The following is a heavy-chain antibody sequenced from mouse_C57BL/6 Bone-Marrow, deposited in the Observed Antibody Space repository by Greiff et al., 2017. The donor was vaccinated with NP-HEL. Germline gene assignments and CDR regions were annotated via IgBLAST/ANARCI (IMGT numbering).Heavy chain of an antibody. J-gene: IGHJ2*01. CDR2: ISSGSSTI. D-gene: IGHD1-1*01. Sequence: EVQVVESGGGLVKPGGSLKLSCAASGFTFSDYGMHWVRQAPEKGLVWVAYISSGSSTIYYADTVKGRFTISRDNAKNTLFLQMTSLRSEDTAMYYCARLITTVVATEGYYFDYWGQGTTLTVSS. CDR3: ARLITTVVATEGYYFDY. CDR1: GFTFSDYG. V-gene: IGHV5-17*01.